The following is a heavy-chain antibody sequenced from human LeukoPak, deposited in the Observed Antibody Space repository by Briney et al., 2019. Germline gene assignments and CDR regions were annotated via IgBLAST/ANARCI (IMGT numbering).Heavy chain of an antibody. CDR1: GFTFSAYA. Sequence: PGGSLRLSCAASGFTFSAYAMHWVRQAPGKGLEWVALLSYDGRNQYYADSVKGRFTISRDISKNTLYPQMNSLRAEDTAVYYCARGNYYGSGSYSHFDYWGQGTLVTVSS. V-gene: IGHV3-30*04. J-gene: IGHJ4*02. D-gene: IGHD3-10*01. CDR2: LSYDGRNQ. CDR3: ARGNYYGSGSYSHFDY.